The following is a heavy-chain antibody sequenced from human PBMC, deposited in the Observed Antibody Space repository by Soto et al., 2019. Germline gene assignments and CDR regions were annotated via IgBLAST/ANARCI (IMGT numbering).Heavy chain of an antibody. J-gene: IGHJ6*02. CDR2: ISGSGGST. CDR1: GFTFSSYA. D-gene: IGHD3-3*01. Sequence: GESLKISCAASGFTFSSYAMSWVRQAPGKGLEWVSAISGSGGSTYYADSVKGRFTISRDNSKNTLYLQMNSLRAEDTAVYYCAVDQDFWSGYFLDVWGQGTTVTVSS. CDR3: AVDQDFWSGYFLDV. V-gene: IGHV3-23*01.